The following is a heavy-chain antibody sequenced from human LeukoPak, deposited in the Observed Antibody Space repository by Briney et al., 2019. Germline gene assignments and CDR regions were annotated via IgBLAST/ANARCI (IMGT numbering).Heavy chain of an antibody. CDR2: IYYSGST. CDR1: GGSISSYY. D-gene: IGHD6-19*01. CDR3: ARTPKQWLGYWYFDL. Sequence: PSETLSLTCTVSGGSISSYYWSWIRQPPGKGLEWIGYIYYSGSTNYNPSLKSRVTISVDTSKNQFSLKLSSVTAADTAVYYCARTPKQWLGYWYFDLWGRGTLVTVSS. J-gene: IGHJ2*01. V-gene: IGHV4-59*01.